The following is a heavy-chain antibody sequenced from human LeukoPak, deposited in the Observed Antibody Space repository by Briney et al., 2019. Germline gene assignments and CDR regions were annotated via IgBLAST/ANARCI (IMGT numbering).Heavy chain of an antibody. CDR3: AKEGRSGWYRPELFLSAFDI. CDR1: GFTFSDYY. J-gene: IGHJ3*02. D-gene: IGHD6-19*01. CDR2: ISSSGSTI. V-gene: IGHV3-11*01. Sequence: GGSLRLSCAASGFTFSDYYMNWIRQAPGKGLEWVSYISSSGSTIYYADSVQGRFTISRDNAKNSLYLQMNGLRAEDTAVYYCAKEGRSGWYRPELFLSAFDIWGQGTMVTVSS.